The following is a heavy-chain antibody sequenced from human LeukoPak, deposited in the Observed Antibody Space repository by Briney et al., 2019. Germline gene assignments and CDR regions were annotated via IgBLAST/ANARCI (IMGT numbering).Heavy chain of an antibody. J-gene: IGHJ5*02. V-gene: IGHV1-69*04. CDR2: IIPIFGIA. D-gene: IGHD3-10*01. CDR1: GGTFSSYA. CDR3: ARDGDYYGSGSYLSWFDP. Sequence: ASVKVSCKASGGTFSSYAISWVRQAPGQGLEWMGRIIPIFGIANYAQKFQGRVTIIADKSTSTAYMELRSLRSDDTAVYYCARDGDYYGSGSYLSWFDPWGQGTLVTVSS.